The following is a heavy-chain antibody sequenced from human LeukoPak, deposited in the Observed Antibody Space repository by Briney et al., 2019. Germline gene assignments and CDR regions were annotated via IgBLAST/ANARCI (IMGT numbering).Heavy chain of an antibody. CDR2: IIPIFGTA. D-gene: IGHD2-15*01. CDR1: GGTFSSYA. Sequence: ASVKVSCKASGGTFSSYAISWVRQAAGQGLEWMGRIIPIFGTANYAQKFQGRVTITTDESTSTAYMELSSLRSEDTAVYYCAITSNCSGGSCYALDFDYWGQGTLVTVSS. CDR3: AITSNCSGGSCYALDFDY. V-gene: IGHV1-69*05. J-gene: IGHJ4*02.